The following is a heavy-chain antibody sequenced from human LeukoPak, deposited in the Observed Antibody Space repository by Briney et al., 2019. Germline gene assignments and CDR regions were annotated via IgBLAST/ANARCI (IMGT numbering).Heavy chain of an antibody. V-gene: IGHV4-59*01. D-gene: IGHD3-22*01. CDR1: GGSISSYY. CDR2: IYYSGST. Sequence: SETLSLTCTGSGGSISSYYWSWIRQPPGKGLEWIGYIYYSGSTNYNPSLKSRVTISVDTSKNQFSLKLSSVTAADTAVYYCARDPYDSSGEGDAFDIWGQGTMVTVSS. CDR3: ARDPYDSSGEGDAFDI. J-gene: IGHJ3*02.